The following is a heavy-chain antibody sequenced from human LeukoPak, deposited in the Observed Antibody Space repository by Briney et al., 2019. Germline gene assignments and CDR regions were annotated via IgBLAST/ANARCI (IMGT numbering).Heavy chain of an antibody. J-gene: IGHJ4*02. CDR1: GFTFSSFG. V-gene: IGHV3-33*01. CDR3: ARYSSGFLDS. Sequence: GGSLRLSCAASGFTFSSFGMHWVRQAPGKGLEWVAVIWPDGSNKYYADSVKGRFTISRDNSKNTLYLQMNSLRAEGTAVYYCARYSSGFLDSWGQGTLVTVSS. CDR2: IWPDGSNK. D-gene: IGHD6-19*01.